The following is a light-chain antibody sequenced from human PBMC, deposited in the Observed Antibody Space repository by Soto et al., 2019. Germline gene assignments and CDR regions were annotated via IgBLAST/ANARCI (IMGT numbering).Light chain of an antibody. J-gene: IGKJ1*01. CDR3: QQYDTYST. V-gene: IGKV1-9*01. Sequence: DIQLTQSPSFLSGSVGDRVTVTCRASQGTSSYLAWFQQKPGRAPKLLIYGASTLQSGVPARFSGSGSGTDFTLTISSLQPDDFATYYCQQYDTYSTFGQGTKVDIK. CDR1: QGTSSY. CDR2: GAS.